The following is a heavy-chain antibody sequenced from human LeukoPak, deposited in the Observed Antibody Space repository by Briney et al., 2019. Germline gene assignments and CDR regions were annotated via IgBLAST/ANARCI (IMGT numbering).Heavy chain of an antibody. D-gene: IGHD6-6*01. CDR2: TYYRSKWYN. V-gene: IGHV6-1*01. CDR1: GDRFSSNSAA. Sequence: SQTLSLTCALSGDRFSSNSAAWNWIRQSPSRGLEWLGRTYYRSKWYNDYAVSVKSRITINPDTSKNQFSLQLNSVTPEDTAVYYCARAIAARPGFVYWGQGTLVTVSS. J-gene: IGHJ4*02. CDR3: ARAIAARPGFVY.